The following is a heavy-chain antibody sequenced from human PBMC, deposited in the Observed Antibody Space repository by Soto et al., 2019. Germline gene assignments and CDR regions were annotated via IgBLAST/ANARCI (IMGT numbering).Heavy chain of an antibody. CDR3: ARAHGRFDY. V-gene: IGHV3-21*01. CDR2: VSGSSSYI. CDR1: GFTFSSYT. Sequence: LRLSCAASGFTFSSYTMNWVRQAPGKGLEWVSSVSGSSSYIYYADSVKGRFTISRDNAKNSLYLQMNSLRAEDTAVYYCARAHGRFDYWGQGTLVTVSS. J-gene: IGHJ4*02.